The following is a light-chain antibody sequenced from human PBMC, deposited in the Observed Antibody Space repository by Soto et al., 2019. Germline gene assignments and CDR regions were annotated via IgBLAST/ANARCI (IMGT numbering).Light chain of an antibody. CDR1: QSVSSY. J-gene: IGKJ4*01. V-gene: IGKV3-11*01. CDR3: QQRSNWPLT. Sequence: EIVLTQSAATISLSPGDIATLSCRASQSVSSYLAWYQQKPGQAPRLLIYDASNRATGIPARFSGSGSGTDFTLTISSLEPEDFAVYYCQQRSNWPLTFGGGTKVDIK. CDR2: DAS.